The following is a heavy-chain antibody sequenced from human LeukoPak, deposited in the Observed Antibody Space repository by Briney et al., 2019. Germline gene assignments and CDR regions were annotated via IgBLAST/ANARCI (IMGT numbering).Heavy chain of an antibody. CDR1: GYTFTNYG. D-gene: IGHD1-26*01. Sequence: ASVKVSCKTSGYTFTNYGISWVRQAPGQGLEWMGWISAYNGNTNYEQKFQGRVTMTTDTMTTDTSTSTAYMELRSLRSDDTALYYCARVGRRGSYFSEDFDYWGQGTLVTVSS. J-gene: IGHJ4*02. V-gene: IGHV1-18*01. CDR2: ISAYNGNT. CDR3: ARVGRRGSYFSEDFDY.